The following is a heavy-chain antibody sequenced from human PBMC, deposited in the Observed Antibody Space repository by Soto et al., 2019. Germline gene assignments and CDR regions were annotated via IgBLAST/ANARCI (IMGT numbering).Heavy chain of an antibody. D-gene: IGHD3-10*01. J-gene: IGHJ4*02. CDR2: INTNSGGT. V-gene: IGHV1-2*02. CDR1: AYTFTRYY. Sequence: GPALKVSCKTSAYTFTRYYMHSVRHAPGQALEWMGWINTNSGGTNYAQKFQGRVTVTRDTSISTAYMELRRLRSDDTGVYYCAREGSTYYFDYWGQGTLVTVSS. CDR3: AREGSTYYFDY.